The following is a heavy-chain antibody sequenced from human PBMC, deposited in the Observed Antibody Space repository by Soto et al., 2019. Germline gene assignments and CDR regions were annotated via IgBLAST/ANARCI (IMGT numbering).Heavy chain of an antibody. D-gene: IGHD5-18*01. J-gene: IGHJ3*02. V-gene: IGHV4-30-2*01. CDR2: IYHSGST. CDR1: GGSISRGGDS. Sequence: PSETLSLTCAVSGGSISRGGDSWSWIRQPPGKGLEWIGYIYHSGSTYYNPSLKSRVTISVDRSKSQFSLKLSSVTAADTAVYYCARVWGYSYGLASDIWGQGTRVTVSS. CDR3: ARVWGYSYGLASDI.